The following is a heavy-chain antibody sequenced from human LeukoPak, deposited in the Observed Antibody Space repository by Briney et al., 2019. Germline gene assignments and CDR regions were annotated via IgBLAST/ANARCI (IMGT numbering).Heavy chain of an antibody. CDR3: VRDYCSGGSCYESNWFDP. CDR2: ISGSGGST. D-gene: IGHD2-15*01. CDR1: GFTFSSYA. J-gene: IGHJ5*02. Sequence: PGGSLRLSCAASGFTFSSYAMSWVRQAPGKGLEWVSAISGSGGSTYYADSVKGRFTISRDSSKNTLFLQMNSLRVEDTAVYFCVRDYCSGGSCYESNWFDPWGQGTLVTVSS. V-gene: IGHV3-23*01.